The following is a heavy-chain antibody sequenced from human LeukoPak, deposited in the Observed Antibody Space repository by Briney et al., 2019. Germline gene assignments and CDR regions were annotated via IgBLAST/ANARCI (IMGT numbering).Heavy chain of an antibody. V-gene: IGHV3-7*01. CDR2: INKDGSKK. CDR3: VRDAPCREGHHY. CDR1: GFTFSDYW. Sequence: PGGSLRLSCAASGFTFSDYWMNWVRQAPGKGLEWLANINKDGSKKDYVDSVKGRFTISRDNAKNSLSLQKGIREDENAAVYHWVRDAPCREGHHYWGQGILVTFAS. J-gene: IGHJ4*02. D-gene: IGHD5/OR15-5a*01.